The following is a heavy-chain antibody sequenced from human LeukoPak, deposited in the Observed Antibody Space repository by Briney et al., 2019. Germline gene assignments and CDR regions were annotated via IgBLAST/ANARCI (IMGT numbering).Heavy chain of an antibody. J-gene: IGHJ4*02. Sequence: PSETLSLTCSVSGGSIISSRHYWGWIRQPPGKGLEWIGNINYNGKTNYNPSLKSRVTISVDTSKNQFSLKLSSVTAADTAVYYCARLSRNSSGPYTWGQGTLVTVSS. V-gene: IGHV4-39*01. D-gene: IGHD3-22*01. CDR2: INYNGKT. CDR1: GGSIISSRHY. CDR3: ARLSRNSSGPYT.